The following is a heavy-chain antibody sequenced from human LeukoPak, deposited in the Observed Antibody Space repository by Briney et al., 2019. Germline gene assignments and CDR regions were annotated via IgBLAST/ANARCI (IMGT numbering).Heavy chain of an antibody. CDR1: GGTFSSYA. J-gene: IGHJ5*02. V-gene: IGHV1-69*05. CDR2: IIPIFGTA. CDR3: ARIDNTYCTNGVCAPGNWFDP. Sequence: SVKVSCKASGGTFSSYAISWVRQAPGQGLEWMGGIIPIFGTANYAQKFQGRVTITTDDSTSTAYMELSSLRSEDTAVYYCARIDNTYCTNGVCAPGNWFDPWGQGTLVTVSS. D-gene: IGHD2-8*01.